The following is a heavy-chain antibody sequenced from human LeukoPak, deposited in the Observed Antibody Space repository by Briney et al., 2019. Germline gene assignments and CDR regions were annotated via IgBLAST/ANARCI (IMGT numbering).Heavy chain of an antibody. J-gene: IGHJ4*02. D-gene: IGHD6-13*01. V-gene: IGHV3-11*01. CDR1: GFTFSDYY. CDR3: AKSFGSSWYYPYFDY. CDR2: MSSSGSTI. Sequence: GGSLRLSCAASGFTFSDYYMSWIRQAPGKGLEWVSYMSSSGSTIYYADSVKGRFTISRDNAKNSLYLQINSLRAEDMALYYCAKSFGSSWYYPYFDYWGQGTLVTVSS.